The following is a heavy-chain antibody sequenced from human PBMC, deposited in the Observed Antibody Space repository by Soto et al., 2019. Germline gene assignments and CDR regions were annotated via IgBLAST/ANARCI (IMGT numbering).Heavy chain of an antibody. D-gene: IGHD5-12*01. Sequence: SVKVSCKASGGTFSNYAISWVRQAPGQGLEWTGGIIPIFGTANYAQKFQGRVTITADKSTSTAYMELSSLRSEDTAVYYCARALDGYNYFDYWGQGTLVTVSS. CDR1: GGTFSNYA. CDR2: IIPIFGTA. J-gene: IGHJ4*02. CDR3: ARALDGYNYFDY. V-gene: IGHV1-69*06.